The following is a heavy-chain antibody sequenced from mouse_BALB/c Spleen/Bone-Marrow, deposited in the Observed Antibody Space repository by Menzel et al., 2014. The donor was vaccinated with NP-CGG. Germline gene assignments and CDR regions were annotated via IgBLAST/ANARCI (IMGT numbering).Heavy chain of an antibody. J-gene: IGHJ1*01. CDR3: ARFRYDWYFDV. Sequence: VQLQQSGPELVKPGASVKISCKASGYTFTDYNMHWVKQSHGKRLEWIGYIYPYNGGTGYNQKFKSKATLTVDNSSSTAYMELRSLTSDDSAVYYCARFRYDWYFDVWGAVTTVTVSS. V-gene: IGHV1S29*02. CDR1: GYTFTDYN. CDR2: IYPYNGGT. D-gene: IGHD2-14*01.